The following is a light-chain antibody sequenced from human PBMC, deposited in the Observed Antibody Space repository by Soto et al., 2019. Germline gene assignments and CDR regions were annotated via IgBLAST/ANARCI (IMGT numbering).Light chain of an antibody. V-gene: IGKV3-15*01. CDR3: QEYNNWPPWT. CDR1: QSVSSN. CDR2: GAS. Sequence: EMVMTQSPATLSVSPGERATLSCRASQSVSSNLAWYQQKPGQAPRLLIYGASTTTTGIPARFSGSGSGIECTLTISSLQSEDFAVYYCQEYNNWPPWTFGQGTKVEIK. J-gene: IGKJ1*01.